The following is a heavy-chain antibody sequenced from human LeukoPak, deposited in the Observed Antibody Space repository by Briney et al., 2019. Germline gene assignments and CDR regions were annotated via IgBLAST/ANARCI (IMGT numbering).Heavy chain of an antibody. Sequence: GGSLRLSCAASGFTFSTYWMHWVRQAPGKGLVWVSRINSDGSSKDCADSVKGRFTISRDNAKNTLYLQMNSLRVEDTAVFYCAMGHYDSSGYAHFDHWGQGTLVTVSS. CDR2: INSDGSSK. CDR1: GFTFSTYW. V-gene: IGHV3-74*01. J-gene: IGHJ4*02. CDR3: AMGHYDSSGYAHFDH. D-gene: IGHD3-22*01.